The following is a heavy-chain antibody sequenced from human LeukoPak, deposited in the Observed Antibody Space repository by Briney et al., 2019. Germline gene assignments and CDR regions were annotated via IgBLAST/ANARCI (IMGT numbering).Heavy chain of an antibody. CDR1: GGSISSSSHY. D-gene: IGHD3-22*01. J-gene: IGHJ4*02. CDR3: AREADGYNGFQSDY. CDR2: ISYRGST. V-gene: IGHV4-39*07. Sequence: PSETLSLTCTVSGGSISSSSHYWAWIRQPPGKGLEWIGSISYRGSTSYNLSLKSRVTISIDTSKRQFYLKMNFATTADTAVFYCAREADGYNGFQSDYWGQGTLVTVSS.